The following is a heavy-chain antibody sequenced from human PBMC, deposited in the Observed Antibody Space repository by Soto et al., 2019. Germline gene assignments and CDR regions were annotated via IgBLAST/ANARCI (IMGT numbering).Heavy chain of an antibody. V-gene: IGHV1-18*01. CDR2: ISAYNGNT. J-gene: IGHJ4*02. CDR3: ATFPGYGGRFDY. Sequence: ASVKVSCKASGYTFTSYGISWVRQAPGQGLEWMGWISAYNGNTNYAQKLQGRVTMTTDTSTSTAYMELRSLRSDDTAVYHCATFPGYGGRFDYWGQGTLVTVSS. CDR1: GYTFTSYG. D-gene: IGHD4-17*01.